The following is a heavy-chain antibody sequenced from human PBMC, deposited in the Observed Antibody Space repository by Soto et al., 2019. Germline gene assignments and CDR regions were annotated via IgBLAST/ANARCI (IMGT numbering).Heavy chain of an antibody. CDR2: TNYSGST. J-gene: IGHJ4*02. Sequence: SETLSLTCTVSGGSISSGDYYWSWIRQPPGKGLEWIGYTNYSGSTYYNPSLKSRVTISVDTSKNQFSLKLSSVTAADTAVYYCAREGLRTTFFDYWGQGTLVTVSS. D-gene: IGHD4-17*01. CDR3: AREGLRTTFFDY. V-gene: IGHV4-30-4*01. CDR1: GGSISSGDYY.